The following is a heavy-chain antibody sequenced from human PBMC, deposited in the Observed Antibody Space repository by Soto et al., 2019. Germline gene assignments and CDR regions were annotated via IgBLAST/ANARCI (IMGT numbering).Heavy chain of an antibody. Sequence: EAQLLESGGDWAQPGGSLRLSCAASGFTFSSHGMSWVRQAPGKGLEWIAGLSRGGGTTYYADSVKGRFTISRDNSKNTLDLIMNSLKVEDTALYYCAKDGQYRTDGFDAWGQGTMVTVSS. CDR3: AKDGQYRTDGFDA. D-gene: IGHD6-6*01. CDR1: GFTFSSHG. J-gene: IGHJ3*01. CDR2: LSRGGGTT. V-gene: IGHV3-23*01.